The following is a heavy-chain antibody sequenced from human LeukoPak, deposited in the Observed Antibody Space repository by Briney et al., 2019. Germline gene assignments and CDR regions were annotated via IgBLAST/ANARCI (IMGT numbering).Heavy chain of an antibody. D-gene: IGHD6-13*01. CDR2: IYYSGST. CDR1: GGSISSSSYY. J-gene: IGHJ4*02. Sequence: SETLSLTCTVSGGSISSSSYYWGWIRQPPGKGLEWIGSIYYSGSTYYNPSLKSRVTISVDTSKNQFSLKLGSVTAADTAVYYCARRAIAIDYWGQGTLVTVSS. CDR3: ARRAIAIDY. V-gene: IGHV4-39*01.